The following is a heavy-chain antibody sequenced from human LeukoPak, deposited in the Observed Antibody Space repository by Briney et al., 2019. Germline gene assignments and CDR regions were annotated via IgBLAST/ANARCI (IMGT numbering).Heavy chain of an antibody. CDR2: FSASGANT. D-gene: IGHD3-16*01. V-gene: IGHV3-23*01. CDR3: ARSPLSTLKSFDS. Sequence: GGSLRLSCAASGFTFSNYAMSWVRQAPRKGPEWLSTFSASGANTYYADPVRGRFTISRDNSKDTLYLQMDGLRAEDTAFYYCARSPLSTLKSFDSWGQGTLVSVSS. J-gene: IGHJ4*02. CDR1: GFTFSNYA.